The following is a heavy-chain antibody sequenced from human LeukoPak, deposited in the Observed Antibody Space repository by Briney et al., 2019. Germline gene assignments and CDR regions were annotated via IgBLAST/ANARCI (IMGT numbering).Heavy chain of an antibody. CDR3: ARDRGGYTPGNAFDI. V-gene: IGHV3-30*03. J-gene: IGHJ3*02. D-gene: IGHD5-24*01. Sequence: GGSLRLSCAASGFTVSSNYMSWVRQAPGKGLEWVAVISYDGSNKYYADSVKGRFTISRDNSKNTLYLQMNSLRAEDTAVYYCARDRGGYTPGNAFDIWGQGTMVTVSS. CDR1: GFTVSSNY. CDR2: ISYDGSNK.